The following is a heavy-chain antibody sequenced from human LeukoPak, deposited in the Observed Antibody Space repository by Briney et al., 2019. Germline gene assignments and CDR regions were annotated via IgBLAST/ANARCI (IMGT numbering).Heavy chain of an antibody. CDR2: IKQDGSEK. D-gene: IGHD3-3*01. J-gene: IGHJ4*02. CDR3: ARVITVFGWLDY. CDR1: GFTFSSYW. V-gene: IGHV3-7*01. Sequence: GGSLRLSCAASGFTFSSYWMSWVRQAPGKGLEWVADIKQDGSEKYYVDSVKGRFTISRDNDKHSLYLQMHSMRAEDTAVYFCARVITVFGWLDYWGQGTLVTVSS.